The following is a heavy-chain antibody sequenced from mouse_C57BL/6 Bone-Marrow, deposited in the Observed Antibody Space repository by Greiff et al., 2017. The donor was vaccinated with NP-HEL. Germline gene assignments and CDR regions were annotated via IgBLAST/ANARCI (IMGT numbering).Heavy chain of an antibody. J-gene: IGHJ1*03. CDR2: INPYNGGT. Sequence: VQLKESGPVLVKPGASVKMSCKASGYTFTDYYMNWVKQSHGKSLEWIGVINPYNGGTSYNQKFKGKATLTVDKSSSTAYMELNSLTSEDSAVYYCARDYYGRDWYFDVWGTGTTVTVSS. CDR3: ARDYYGRDWYFDV. V-gene: IGHV1-19*01. CDR1: GYTFTDYY. D-gene: IGHD1-1*01.